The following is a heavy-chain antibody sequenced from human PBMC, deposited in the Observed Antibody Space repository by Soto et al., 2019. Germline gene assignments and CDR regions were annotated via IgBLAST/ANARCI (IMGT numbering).Heavy chain of an antibody. CDR1: GGSISSYY. J-gene: IGHJ5*02. CDR3: ARDQGGYVWFDP. CDR2: IYYSGST. V-gene: IGHV4-59*01. D-gene: IGHD5-12*01. Sequence: PSETVSLTCTVSGGSISSYYWSWILQSPGKGLEWIGYIYYSGSTNYNPSLKSRVTISVDTSKNQFSLKLSSVTAADTAVYYCARDQGGYVWFDPWGQGTLVTVSS.